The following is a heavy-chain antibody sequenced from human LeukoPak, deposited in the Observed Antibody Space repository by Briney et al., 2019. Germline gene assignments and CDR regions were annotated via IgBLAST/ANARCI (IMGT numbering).Heavy chain of an antibody. D-gene: IGHD1-7*01. CDR2: ISSGSSSI. J-gene: IGHJ4*02. CDR3: ARGFNWNWGYFDY. V-gene: IGHV3-48*03. CDR1: GFTFSSYE. Sequence: PGGSLRLSCAASGFTFSSYEMNWVRQAPGKGLEWVPYISSGSSSIFYADSVKGRFTISRDNAKNSLYLQMNSLRAEDTAVYYYARGFNWNWGYFDYWGQGTLVTVSS.